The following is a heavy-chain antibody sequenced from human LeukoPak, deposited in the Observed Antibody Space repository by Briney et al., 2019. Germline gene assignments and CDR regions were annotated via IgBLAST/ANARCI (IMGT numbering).Heavy chain of an antibody. V-gene: IGHV3-9*03. CDR3: TGSLMATRFFPPPIYYYYYYMDV. CDR1: GFTFDDYA. D-gene: IGHD5-12*01. J-gene: IGHJ6*03. Sequence: PGGSLRLSCAASGFTFDDYAMHWVRQAPGKGLEWVSGISWNSGSIGYADSVKGRFTISRDNAKNSLYLQMNSLRTEDMALYYCTGSLMATRFFPPPIYYYYYYMDVWGKGTTVTISS. CDR2: ISWNSGSI.